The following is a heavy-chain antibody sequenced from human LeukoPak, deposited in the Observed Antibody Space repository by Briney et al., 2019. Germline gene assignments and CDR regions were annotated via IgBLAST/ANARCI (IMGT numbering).Heavy chain of an antibody. J-gene: IGHJ3*02. CDR3: AKTLPQYYYGSGSYDAFDI. CDR1: GYSFTSYW. CDR2: IYPGDSDT. D-gene: IGHD3-10*01. V-gene: IGHV5-51*04. Sequence: GESLKISCKGSGYSFTSYWIGWVRQMPGKGLEWMGIIYPGDSDTRYSPSFQGQVTISADKPISTAYLQWSSLKASDTAMYYCAKTLPQYYYGSGSYDAFDIWGQGTMVTVSS.